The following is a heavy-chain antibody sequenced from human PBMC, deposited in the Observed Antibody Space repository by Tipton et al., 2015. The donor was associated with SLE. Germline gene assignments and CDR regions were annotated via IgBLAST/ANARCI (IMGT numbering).Heavy chain of an antibody. CDR3: ARVGELLFDY. V-gene: IGHV1-2*02. CDR1: GYTFTSYD. CDR2: INPNSGGT. J-gene: IGHJ4*02. D-gene: IGHD3-10*01. Sequence: QVQLVQSGAEVKKPGASVKVSCKASGYTFTSYDINWVRQANGQGLEWMGWINPNSGGTDYAQKFQGRVTMTRDTSISTAYMELNRLTSDDTAMYYCARVGELLFDYWGQGTLVTVSS.